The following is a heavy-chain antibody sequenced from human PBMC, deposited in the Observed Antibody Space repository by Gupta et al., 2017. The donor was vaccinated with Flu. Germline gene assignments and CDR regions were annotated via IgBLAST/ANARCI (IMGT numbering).Heavy chain of an antibody. Sequence: GGTTSYAQKFQGRVSMTMDTSTTTVYMGLSSLTSEDTAVYYCTRDNEGFDYWGQGTLVTVSS. CDR3: TRDNEGFDY. V-gene: IGHV1-46*01. CDR2: GGTT. J-gene: IGHJ4*02. D-gene: IGHD2-8*01.